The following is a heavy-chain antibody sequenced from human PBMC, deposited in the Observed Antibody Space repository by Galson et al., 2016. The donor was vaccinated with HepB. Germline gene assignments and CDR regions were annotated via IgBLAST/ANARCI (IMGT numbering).Heavy chain of an antibody. D-gene: IGHD6-6*01. J-gene: IGHJ6*02. CDR2: INTITGNP. Sequence: SVKVSCKASGYTFTSYAMNWVRQAPGQGLEWMGWINTITGNPTYAQGFTGRFVFSLDTSVSTAYLQISSLKAEDTAVYYCARCSRSSAYYCYGMDVWGQGTTVIVSS. V-gene: IGHV7-4-1*02. CDR3: ARCSRSSAYYCYGMDV. CDR1: GYTFTSYA.